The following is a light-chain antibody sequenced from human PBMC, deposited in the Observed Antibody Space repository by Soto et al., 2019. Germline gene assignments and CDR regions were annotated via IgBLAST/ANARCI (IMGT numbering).Light chain of an antibody. CDR3: QQYGSSPLT. CDR1: HRVNIY. J-gene: IGKJ4*01. V-gene: IGKV3-15*01. CDR2: DAS. Sequence: EILMTQSPATLSVSPGERATLSCRASHRVNIYIAWYQQRPGQAPRLLIYDASTRATDIPARFSGSGSGTDFTLTISSLEPEDFAVYYCQQYGSSPLTFGGGTKLDIK.